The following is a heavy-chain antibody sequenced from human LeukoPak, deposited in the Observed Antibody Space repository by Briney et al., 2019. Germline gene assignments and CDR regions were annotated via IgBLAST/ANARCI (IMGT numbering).Heavy chain of an antibody. CDR3: ASGKNVLLWFGELSPVGMDV. J-gene: IGHJ6*02. V-gene: IGHV4-39*01. D-gene: IGHD3-10*01. CDR2: IYYSGST. CDR1: GGSISSSSYY. Sequence: PSETLSLTCTVSGGSISSSSYYWVWIRQPPGKGLEWIGSIYYSGSTYYNPSLKSRVTISVDTSKNQFSLKLSSVTAADTAVYYCASGKNVLLWFGELSPVGMDVWGQGTTVTVSS.